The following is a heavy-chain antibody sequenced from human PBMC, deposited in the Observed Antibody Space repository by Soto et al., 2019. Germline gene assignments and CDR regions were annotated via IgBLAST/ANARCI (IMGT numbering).Heavy chain of an antibody. CDR3: ARLGSLLQPIDY. CDR1: GYTFTSYW. CDR2: IFPRDSDT. V-gene: IGHV5-51*01. J-gene: IGHJ4*02. D-gene: IGHD4-4*01. Sequence: GESLKISCQASGYTFTSYWIAWVRHMPGRGLEWMGLIFPRDSDTRYNSSFEGQVTISTDRSIATAYLQWTSLKASDTATYFCARLGSLLQPIDYWGQGTLVTVSS.